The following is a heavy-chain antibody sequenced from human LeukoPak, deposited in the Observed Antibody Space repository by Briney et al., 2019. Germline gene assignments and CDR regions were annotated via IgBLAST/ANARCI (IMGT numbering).Heavy chain of an antibody. CDR3: ARVGYSGYDYDY. D-gene: IGHD5-12*01. V-gene: IGHV3-23*01. CDR1: GFTFSSYA. J-gene: IGHJ4*02. CDR2: ISGSGDST. Sequence: PGGSLRLSCEASGFTFSSYAMSWVRQAPGKGLEWVSVISGSGDSTYYADSVEGRCTSSRDNSKDALYLQVNSLRAEDTAVYYCARVGYSGYDYDYWGQGTLVTVSS.